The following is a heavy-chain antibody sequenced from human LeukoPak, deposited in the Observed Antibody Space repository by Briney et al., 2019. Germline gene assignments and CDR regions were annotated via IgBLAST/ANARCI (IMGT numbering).Heavy chain of an antibody. J-gene: IGHJ3*02. CDR1: GGSISSSSYY. Sequence: SETLSLTCTVSGGSISSSSYYWGWIRQPPGKGLEWIGSIYYSGSTYYNPSLKSRVTISVDTSKNQFSLKLSSVTAADTAVYYCARDTQRLDAFDIWGQGTMVTVSS. V-gene: IGHV4-39*02. CDR3: ARDTQRLDAFDI. CDR2: IYYSGST.